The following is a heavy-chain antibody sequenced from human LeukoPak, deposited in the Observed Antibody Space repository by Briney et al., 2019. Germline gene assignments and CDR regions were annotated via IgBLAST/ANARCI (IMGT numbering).Heavy chain of an antibody. V-gene: IGHV3-9*01. CDR1: GFTFDDYA. Sequence: GGSLRLSCAASGFTFDDYAMHWVRQAPGKGLEWVSGISWNSGSIGYADSVKGRFTISRDNAKNSLYLQMNSLRAEDTALYYCAKDMQVRWLRFNWFDPWGQGTLVTVSS. D-gene: IGHD5-12*01. J-gene: IGHJ5*02. CDR2: ISWNSGSI. CDR3: AKDMQVRWLRFNWFDP.